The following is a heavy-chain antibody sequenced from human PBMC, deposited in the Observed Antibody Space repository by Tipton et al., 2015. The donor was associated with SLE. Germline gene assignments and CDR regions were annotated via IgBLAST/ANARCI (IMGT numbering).Heavy chain of an antibody. J-gene: IGHJ2*01. CDR1: GFTFSSYA. CDR2: IYSGGST. Sequence: SLRLSCAASGFTFSSYAMSWVRQAPGKGLEWVSVIYSGGSTYYADSVKGRFTISRDNSKNTLYLQMNSLRAEDTAVYYCARDRIAVAGNWYFDLWGRGTLVTVSS. V-gene: IGHV3-66*01. CDR3: ARDRIAVAGNWYFDL. D-gene: IGHD6-19*01.